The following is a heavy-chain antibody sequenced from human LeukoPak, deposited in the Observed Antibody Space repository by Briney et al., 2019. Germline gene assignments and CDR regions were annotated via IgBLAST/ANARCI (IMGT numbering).Heavy chain of an antibody. CDR3: AREMYSSGRYYYYGMDV. Sequence: SVKVSCKASGGTFSSYAISWVRQAPGQGLEWMGGIIPIFGTANYAQEFQGRVTITADESTSTAYMELSSLRSEDTAVYYCAREMYSSGRYYYYGMDVWGQGTTVTVSS. J-gene: IGHJ6*02. V-gene: IGHV1-69*13. D-gene: IGHD6-19*01. CDR1: GGTFSSYA. CDR2: IIPIFGTA.